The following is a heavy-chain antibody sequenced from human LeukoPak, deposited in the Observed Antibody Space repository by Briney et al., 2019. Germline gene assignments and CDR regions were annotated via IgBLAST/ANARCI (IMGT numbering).Heavy chain of an antibody. D-gene: IGHD6-13*01. CDR2: ISSSSSYI. V-gene: IGHV3-21*01. CDR3: ARGPPNSSSWYVYFDY. CDR1: GFTFSSYS. J-gene: IGHJ4*02. Sequence: PGGSLRLSCAASGFTFSSYSMNWVRQAPGKGLEWVSSISSSSSYIYYADSVKGRFTISRDNAMNSLYLQMNSLRAEDTAVYYCARGPPNSSSWYVYFDYWGQGTLVTVSS.